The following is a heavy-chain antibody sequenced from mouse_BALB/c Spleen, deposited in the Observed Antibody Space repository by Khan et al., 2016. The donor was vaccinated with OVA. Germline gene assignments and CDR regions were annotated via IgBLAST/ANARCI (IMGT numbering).Heavy chain of an antibody. Sequence: VQLQQSGPELMKPGASVKISCKASGYSFTDYYIHWVKQSHGQSLEWIGYIDPFNGSTNFNQKFKGTATLTVDKSSSTAYMHLNSLTSEDSAVYYCTRLGNTGWFAYWGQGTLVTVSA. J-gene: IGHJ3*01. CDR2: IDPFNGST. V-gene: IGHV1S135*01. CDR1: GYSFTDYY. CDR3: TRLGNTGWFAY. D-gene: IGHD1-1*01.